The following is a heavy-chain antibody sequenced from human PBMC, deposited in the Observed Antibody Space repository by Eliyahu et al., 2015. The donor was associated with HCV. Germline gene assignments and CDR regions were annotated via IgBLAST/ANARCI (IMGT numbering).Heavy chain of an antibody. CDR3: AKDFFGGPYGMDV. D-gene: IGHD3-10*01. J-gene: IGHJ6*02. V-gene: IGHV3-33*06. CDR2: IWFDGTKK. CDR1: GFDFSDFD. Sequence: GVVQPGSSLRLSCAASGFDFSDFDMDWVRQAPGKGLEWVASIWFDGTKKLYGDALKGRFTISRDNSKNMVYLQMNTLRPEDTALYYCAKDFFGGPYGMDVWGQGTMVTVSS.